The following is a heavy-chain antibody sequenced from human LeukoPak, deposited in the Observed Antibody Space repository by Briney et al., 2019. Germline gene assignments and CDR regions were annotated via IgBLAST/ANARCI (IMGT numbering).Heavy chain of an antibody. CDR3: TRDTSGSLDY. V-gene: IGHV3-7*01. Sequence: GGSVRLSCAASGFTFANSWMAWVRQAPGKGLEWVANIKQDGSTKHYADSLKGRFTISRDNPKNSLFLQMNNLRADDTAIYYCTRDTSGSLDYWGQGILVTVAS. D-gene: IGHD1-26*01. CDR2: IKQDGSTK. CDR1: GFTFANSW. J-gene: IGHJ4*02.